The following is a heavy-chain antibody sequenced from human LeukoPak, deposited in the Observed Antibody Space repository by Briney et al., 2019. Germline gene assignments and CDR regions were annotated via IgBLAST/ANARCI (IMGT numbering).Heavy chain of an antibody. CDR2: MHPKNGGT. CDR1: GYTFTGYY. V-gene: IGHV1-2*02. J-gene: IGHJ4*02. D-gene: IGHD5-24*01. Sequence: ASVNVSCKASGYTFTGYYIHLVRQAPGQGLEWMGWMHPKNGGTNYAQKFQGRVTMTRNTSISTAYMELTRLTSDDTAVFYCARDDSRDDDNAFDYWGQGTLVTVSS. CDR3: ARDDSRDDDNAFDY.